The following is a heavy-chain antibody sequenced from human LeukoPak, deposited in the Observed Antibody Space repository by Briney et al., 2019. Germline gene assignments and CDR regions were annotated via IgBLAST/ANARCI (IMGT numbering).Heavy chain of an antibody. Sequence: SETLSLTCTVSGGFISSYYWSWIRQPPGKGLEWIGYIYYSGSTNYNPSLKSRVTISVDTSKNQFSLKLSSVTAADTAVYYCGRFGELGLWAFDIWGQGTMVTVSS. V-gene: IGHV4-59*01. D-gene: IGHD3-10*01. CDR3: GRFGELGLWAFDI. J-gene: IGHJ3*02. CDR2: IYYSGST. CDR1: GGFISSYY.